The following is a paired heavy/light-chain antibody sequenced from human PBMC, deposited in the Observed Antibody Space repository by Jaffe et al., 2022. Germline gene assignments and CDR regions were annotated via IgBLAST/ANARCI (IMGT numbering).Light chain of an antibody. CDR2: EIS. Sequence: QSALTQPASVSGSPGQSITISCTGTSSDVYGYDYVSWYQQHPGKAPKLMIYEISNRPSGVSSRFSGSKSGDTASLTISGIQAEDEADYYCSSYTTSFAVVLGGGTKLTVL. J-gene: IGLJ2*01. CDR1: SSDVYGYDY. CDR3: SSYTTSFAVV. V-gene: IGLV2-14*01.
Heavy chain of an antibody. Sequence: QVQLQESGPGLVKPSETLSLTCGVSGYSISTGYYWGWIRQPPGKGLEWIGHIYHSGSTYYNSTLKSRVTISVDTSKNQFSLKLSSVTAADTAVYYCARLVSTVTPYYYYYMDVWGKGTTVIVSS. V-gene: IGHV4-38-2*01. CDR3: ARLVSTVTPYYYYYMDV. CDR1: GYSISTGYY. J-gene: IGHJ6*03. D-gene: IGHD4-17*01. CDR2: IYHSGST.